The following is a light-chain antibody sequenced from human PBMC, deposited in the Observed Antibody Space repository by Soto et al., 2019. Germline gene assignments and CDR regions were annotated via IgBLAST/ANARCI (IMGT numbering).Light chain of an antibody. J-gene: IGKJ4*01. Sequence: VLSQAPATLSLSPGERATLSCRACQSISSSLAWYQQRPGQAPRLLIYDASTRATGIPARFSGRRSGTDFTLTISSLEPEDFAVYYCQQRSKWLTFGGG. CDR2: DAS. CDR3: QQRSKWLT. V-gene: IGKV3-11*01. CDR1: QSISSS.